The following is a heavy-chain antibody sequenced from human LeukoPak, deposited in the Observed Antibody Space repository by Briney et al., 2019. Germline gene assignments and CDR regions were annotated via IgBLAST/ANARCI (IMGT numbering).Heavy chain of an antibody. CDR2: ISSDGSVT. Sequence: GGSLRLSCAASGFTFSTYWMQWVRHAPGEGLVWVSRISSDGSVTTYADSVKGRFTISRDNGKNTLHLQMNSLRAEDTAVYYCARDADGPGSLIDYWGQGTLVTVSS. V-gene: IGHV3-74*01. D-gene: IGHD2-8*01. J-gene: IGHJ4*02. CDR3: ARDADGPGSLIDY. CDR1: GFTFSTYW.